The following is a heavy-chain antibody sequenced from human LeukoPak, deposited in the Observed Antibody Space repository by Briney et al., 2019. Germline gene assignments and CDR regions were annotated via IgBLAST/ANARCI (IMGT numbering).Heavy chain of an antibody. CDR1: GGSISSYY. J-gene: IGHJ5*02. CDR3: ARGTSFYYDSSGYYYADRGFGP. D-gene: IGHD3-22*01. CDR2: IYTSGST. V-gene: IGHV4-4*07. Sequence: SETLSLTCTVSGGSISSYYWSWIRQPAGKGLEWIGRIYTSGSTNYNPSLKSRVTMSVDTSKNQFSLKLSSVTAADTAVYYCARGTSFYYDSSGYYYADRGFGPWGQGTLVAVSS.